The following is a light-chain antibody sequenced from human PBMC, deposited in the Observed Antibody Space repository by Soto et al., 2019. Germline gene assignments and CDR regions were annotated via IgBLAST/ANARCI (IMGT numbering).Light chain of an antibody. CDR3: QQYGSSPQT. CDR2: GAS. Sequence: EIVLTQSPGTLSLSPGERAPLSCRASQSVSSSYLAWYQQKPGQAPRLLIYGASSRATGIPDRFSGSGSGTDFTLTISRLEPEDFAVYYCQQYGSSPQTFGQGTKVESK. J-gene: IGKJ1*01. V-gene: IGKV3-20*01. CDR1: QSVSSSY.